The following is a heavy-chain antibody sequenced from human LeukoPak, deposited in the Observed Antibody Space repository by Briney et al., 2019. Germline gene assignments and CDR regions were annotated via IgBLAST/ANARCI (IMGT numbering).Heavy chain of an antibody. J-gene: IGHJ4*02. Sequence: GGSLRLSCAASGFTFSSYEMNWVRQAPGKGLEWVSYISSSGSTIYYADSVKGRFTISRDNAKNSLYLQMNSLRAEDTAVYYCVTFPQRSGSYYPVVDYWGQGTLVTVSS. V-gene: IGHV3-48*03. D-gene: IGHD3-10*01. CDR3: VTFPQRSGSYYPVVDY. CDR2: ISSSGSTI. CDR1: GFTFSSYE.